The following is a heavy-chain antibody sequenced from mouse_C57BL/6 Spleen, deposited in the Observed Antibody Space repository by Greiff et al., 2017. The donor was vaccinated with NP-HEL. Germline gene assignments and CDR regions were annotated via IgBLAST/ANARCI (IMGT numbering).Heavy chain of an antibody. D-gene: IGHD2-5*01. CDR2: IWSGGST. J-gene: IGHJ4*01. Sequence: QVQLQQSGPGLVQPSQSLSITCTVSGFSLTSYGVHWVRQSPGKGLEWLGVIWSGGSTDYNAAFISRLSISKDNSKSQVFFKMNSLQADDTAIYYCARLDSNYGGYYAMDYWGQGTSVTVSS. CDR3: ARLDSNYGGYYAMDY. CDR1: GFSLTSYG. V-gene: IGHV2-2*01.